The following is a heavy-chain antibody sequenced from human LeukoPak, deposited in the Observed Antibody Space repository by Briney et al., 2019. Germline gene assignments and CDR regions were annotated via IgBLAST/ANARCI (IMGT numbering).Heavy chain of an antibody. CDR2: IKQDGSEK. V-gene: IGHV3-7*01. CDR1: GFTFSSYW. D-gene: IGHD3-16*02. Sequence: GGSLRLSCAASGFTFSSYWMSWVRQAPGKGLEWVANIKQDGSEKYYVDSVKGRFTISRGNAKNSLYLQMNSLRAEDTAVYYCARDLTMITFGGVIAPSWFDPWGQGTLVTVSS. CDR3: ARDLTMITFGGVIAPSWFDP. J-gene: IGHJ5*02.